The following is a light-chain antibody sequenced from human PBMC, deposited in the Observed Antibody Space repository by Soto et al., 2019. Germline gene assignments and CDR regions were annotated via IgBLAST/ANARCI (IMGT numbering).Light chain of an antibody. V-gene: IGLV1-44*01. Sequence: QLVLTQPPSASGTPGQRVTISCSGSTSNIGSNIVNWYQQVPGTAPKLLMYSNDQRPSGVPDRFSGSKSGTSASLAISGLQSDEEADYFCAAWDDSLKEYVFGTGTKVTVL. CDR1: TSNIGSNI. CDR3: AAWDDSLKEYV. CDR2: SND. J-gene: IGLJ1*01.